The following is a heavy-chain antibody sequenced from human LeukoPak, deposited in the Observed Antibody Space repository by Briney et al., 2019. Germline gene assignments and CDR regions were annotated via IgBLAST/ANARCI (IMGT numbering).Heavy chain of an antibody. D-gene: IGHD4-11*01. J-gene: IGHJ4*02. Sequence: SQTLSLTCTVSGGSISSGGYYWNWIRQHPGKGLEWIGYSYYTGSTHYNPSLKSRLTISVDTSKNQVSLKMTSVTAADTAVYYCARGTVNRFDYWGQGTLVTVSS. V-gene: IGHV4-31*03. CDR2: SYYTGST. CDR3: ARGTVNRFDY. CDR1: GGSISSGGYY.